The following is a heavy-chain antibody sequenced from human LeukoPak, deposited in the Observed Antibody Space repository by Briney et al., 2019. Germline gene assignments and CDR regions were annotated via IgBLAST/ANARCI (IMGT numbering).Heavy chain of an antibody. CDR2: INPSGGGT. Sequence: ASVKVSCKASGYTFTSYGISWVRQAPGQGLEWMGIINPSGGGTNYAQKFQGRVTMTRDTSISTAYMELSRLRSDDTAVYYCARGKSGWSYDYWGQGTLVTVSS. CDR3: ARGKSGWSYDY. CDR1: GYTFTSYG. V-gene: IGHV1-2*02. J-gene: IGHJ4*02. D-gene: IGHD6-19*01.